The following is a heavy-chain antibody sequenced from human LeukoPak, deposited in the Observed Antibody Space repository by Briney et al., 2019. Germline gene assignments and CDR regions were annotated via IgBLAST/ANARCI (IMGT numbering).Heavy chain of an antibody. V-gene: IGHV1-18*01. CDR2: IAAYNGNT. Sequence: ASVKVSCKASGYTFNCYAICWRRQAPGQGLEWMGWIAAYNGNTNYAQKLQGRVTMTTDTSTSTAYMELMSLRSDDTAVYYCARGGSGWSRDYWGQGTLVTVSS. D-gene: IGHD6-19*01. CDR1: GYTFNCYA. CDR3: ARGGSGWSRDY. J-gene: IGHJ4*02.